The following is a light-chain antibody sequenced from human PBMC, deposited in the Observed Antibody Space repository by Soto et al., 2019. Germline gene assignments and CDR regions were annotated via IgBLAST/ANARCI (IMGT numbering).Light chain of an antibody. CDR1: DIGDKS. Sequence: SYELTQPPSVSVAPGQTARITCGGNDIGDKSVHWYQQKPGQAPLLVVYDDTDRPSGIPERFSGSNSGNTATLTISRVEAADEADYYCQVWDSSSDHWVFGGGTKLTVL. J-gene: IGLJ3*02. CDR3: QVWDSSSDHWV. CDR2: DDT. V-gene: IGLV3-21*02.